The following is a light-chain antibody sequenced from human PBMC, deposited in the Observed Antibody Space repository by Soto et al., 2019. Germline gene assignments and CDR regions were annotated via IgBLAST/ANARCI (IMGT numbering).Light chain of an antibody. V-gene: IGKV3-15*01. J-gene: IGKJ1*01. CDR2: DAS. Sequence: EIVMTQSPATLSVSPWESATLSCRASQRISRNLAWYQQKPGQAPRLLIYDASTRATGTPARFSGSGSGTEFTLTISSLQSEDFAVYYCQQYSNWPPAWTFGQGTKVDIK. CDR3: QQYSNWPPAWT. CDR1: QRISRN.